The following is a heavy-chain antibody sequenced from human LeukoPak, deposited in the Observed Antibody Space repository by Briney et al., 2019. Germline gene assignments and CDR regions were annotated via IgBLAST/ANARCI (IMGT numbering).Heavy chain of an antibody. D-gene: IGHD3-10*01. V-gene: IGHV1-18*01. CDR1: GYTFRSYG. CDR2: ISGYNGYT. CDR3: ARGSGGITMVRGEADY. J-gene: IGHJ4*02. Sequence: GASVKVSCKASGYTFRSYGISWVRQAPGQGLEWMGWISGYNGYTNYAQKLQGRVTMTTDTSTSTAYMELRSLRSDDTAVYYCARGSGGITMVRGEADYWGQGTLVTVSS.